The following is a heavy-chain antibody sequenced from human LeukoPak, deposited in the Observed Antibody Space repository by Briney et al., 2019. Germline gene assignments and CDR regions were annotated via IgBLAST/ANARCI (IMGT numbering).Heavy chain of an antibody. Sequence: ASVKASCKTSGYTFTRHHIHWVRQAPGQGLEWMGVNNPSGGTTTYAQNFQGRVTMTRDTSTITVYMELSSLRSDDTAVYYCAREAIFGVVREYYFDYWGQGTLVTVS. D-gene: IGHD3-3*01. CDR2: NNPSGGTT. J-gene: IGHJ4*02. CDR3: AREAIFGVVREYYFDY. V-gene: IGHV1-46*01. CDR1: GYTFTRHH.